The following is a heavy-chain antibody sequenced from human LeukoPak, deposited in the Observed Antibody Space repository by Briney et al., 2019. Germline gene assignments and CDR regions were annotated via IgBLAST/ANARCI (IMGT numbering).Heavy chain of an antibody. CDR1: GFTFSSAA. CDR2: ISGSGGNT. V-gene: IGHV3-23*01. Sequence: GGSLRLSCAASGFTFSSAAMSWVCQAPRQGKEWDSAISGSGGNTYYADSVKSRFTISRDSSKNTLYLQMNSLRAEDTDVYYCAKVDQWPSDYGGEGNLVTVSA. CDR3: AKVDQWPSDY. D-gene: IGHD6-19*01. J-gene: IGHJ4*02.